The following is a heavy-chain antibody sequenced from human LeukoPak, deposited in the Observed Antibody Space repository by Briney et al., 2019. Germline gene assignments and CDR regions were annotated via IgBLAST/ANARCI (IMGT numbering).Heavy chain of an antibody. Sequence: SGGSLRLSCAASGFTFSSYGMHWVRQAPGKGLEWVAVIWYDGSNKYYADSVKGRFTISRDNSKNTLYLQMNSLRAEDTAVYYCAKGSRNSGWLDWGQGTLVTVSS. J-gene: IGHJ4*02. CDR2: IWYDGSNK. CDR1: GFTFSSYG. V-gene: IGHV3-33*06. D-gene: IGHD6-19*01. CDR3: AKGSRNSGWLD.